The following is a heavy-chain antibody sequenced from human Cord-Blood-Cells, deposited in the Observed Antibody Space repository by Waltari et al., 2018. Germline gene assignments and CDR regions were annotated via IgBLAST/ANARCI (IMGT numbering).Heavy chain of an antibody. CDR3: ARHSAPIGYWQPYTFDI. CDR1: GGSISSSSYY. V-gene: IGHV4-39*01. J-gene: IGHJ3*02. CDR2: IYYSGSN. D-gene: IGHD2-8*02. Sequence: QLQLQESGPGLVKPSETLSLTCTVSGGSISSSSYYWGWIRQPPGKGLEWIGSIYYSGSNYDNPSLNSPVTISVDTSNVQFSLKLSSVTVADTAVYDCARHSAPIGYWQPYTFDIWGQGTMVTVSS.